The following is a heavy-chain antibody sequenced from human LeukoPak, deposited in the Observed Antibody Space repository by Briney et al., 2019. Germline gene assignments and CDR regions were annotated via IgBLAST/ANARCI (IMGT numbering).Heavy chain of an antibody. D-gene: IGHD3-3*01. V-gene: IGHV3-21*01. CDR3: ARDAKGDYDFWSTRYYFDY. CDR1: GFTFGSYS. J-gene: IGHJ4*02. Sequence: GGSLRLSCADSGFTFGSYSMNWVRQAPGKGVEWVSSISSSSSYIYYSDSVKGRFTISRDNAKNSLYLQMNSLRAEDTAVYYCARDAKGDYDFWSTRYYFDYWGQGTLVTVSS. CDR2: ISSSSSYI.